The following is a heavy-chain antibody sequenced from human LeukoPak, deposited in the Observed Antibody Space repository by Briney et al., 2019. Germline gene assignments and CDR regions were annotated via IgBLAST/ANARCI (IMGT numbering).Heavy chain of an antibody. CDR1: GFTFDDYG. J-gene: IGHJ6*03. CDR3: AKVDGWLLSEDYYYYMDV. Sequence: SGGSLRLSCAASGFTFDDYGMSWVRQAPGKGLEWVSAISGSGGSTYYADSVKGRFTISRDNSKNTLYLQMNSLRAEDTAVYYCAKVDGWLLSEDYYYYMDVWGKGTTVTVSS. CDR2: ISGSGGST. V-gene: IGHV3-23*01. D-gene: IGHD3-22*01.